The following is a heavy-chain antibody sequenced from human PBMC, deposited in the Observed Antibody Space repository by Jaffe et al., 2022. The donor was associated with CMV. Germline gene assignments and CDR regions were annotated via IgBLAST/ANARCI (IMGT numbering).Heavy chain of an antibody. V-gene: IGHV1-8*01. J-gene: IGHJ5*02. Sequence: QVQLVQSGAEVKKPGASVKVSCKASGYTFTSYDINWVRQATGQGLEWMGWMNPNSGNTGYAQKFQGRVTMTRNTSISTAYMELSSLRSEDTAVYYCARAGSVGATKNNWFDPWGQGTLVTVSS. CDR3: ARAGSVGATKNNWFDP. CDR1: GYTFTSYD. CDR2: MNPNSGNT. D-gene: IGHD1-26*01.